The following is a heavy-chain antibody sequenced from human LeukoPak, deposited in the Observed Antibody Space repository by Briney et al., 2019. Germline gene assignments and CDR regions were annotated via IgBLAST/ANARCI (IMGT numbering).Heavy chain of an antibody. CDR3: ARDGDSSGYTFGWFDP. V-gene: IGHV4-4*07. Sequence: SETLSLTCTVPGGSISSYYWSWIRQPAGKGLEWIGRIYTSGSTNYNPSLKSRVTMSVDTSKNQFSLKLSSVTAADTAVYYCARDGDSSGYTFGWFDPWGQGTLVTVSS. D-gene: IGHD3-22*01. CDR1: GGSISSYY. CDR2: IYTSGST. J-gene: IGHJ5*02.